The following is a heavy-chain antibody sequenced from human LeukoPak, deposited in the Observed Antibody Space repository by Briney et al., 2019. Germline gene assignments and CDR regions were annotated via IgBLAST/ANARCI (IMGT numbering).Heavy chain of an antibody. CDR3: TKGGSSSWDYFDY. CDR2: VRYDGSNK. D-gene: IGHD6-13*01. V-gene: IGHV3-30*02. J-gene: IGHJ4*02. CDR1: GFRFNNFV. Sequence: GGSLRLSCAASGFRFNNFVMNWVRQAPGKGLEWVAFVRYDGSNKYEDSVRGRFTISRDNSKNTMYLQMNGLRAEDTAVYYCTKGGSSSWDYFDYWGQGTLVTVSS.